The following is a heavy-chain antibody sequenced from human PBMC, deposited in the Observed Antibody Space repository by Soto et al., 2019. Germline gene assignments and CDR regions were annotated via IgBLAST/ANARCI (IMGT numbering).Heavy chain of an antibody. Sequence: PSETLSLTCTVSGGSINSGDYYWSWIRQPPGKGLEWIGYIYYSGSTNYNPSLKSRVTISVDTSKNQFSLKLSSVTAADTAVYYCARGYPTYGDSYWGQGTLVTVSS. J-gene: IGHJ4*02. CDR3: ARGYPTYGDSY. CDR2: IYYSGST. D-gene: IGHD4-17*01. CDR1: GGSINSGDYY. V-gene: IGHV4-61*08.